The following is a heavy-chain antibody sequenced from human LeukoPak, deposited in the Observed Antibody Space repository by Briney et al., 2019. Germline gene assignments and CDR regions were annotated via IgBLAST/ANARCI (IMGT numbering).Heavy chain of an antibody. J-gene: IGHJ3*01. CDR2: ISSSGSTI. CDR3: ARVRRIAAALDAFDV. D-gene: IGHD6-13*01. Sequence: GGSLRLSCAASGFTFSSYEMNWVRQAPGKGLEWVSYISSSGSTIYYADSVKGRFTISRDNAKNTLYLQMNSLRAEDTAVYYCARVRRIAAALDAFDVWGQGTMVTVSS. V-gene: IGHV3-48*03. CDR1: GFTFSSYE.